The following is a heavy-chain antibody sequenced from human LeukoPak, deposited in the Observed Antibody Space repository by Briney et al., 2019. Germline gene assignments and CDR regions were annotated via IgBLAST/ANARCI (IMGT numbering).Heavy chain of an antibody. CDR2: IYYSGST. CDR1: GGSISSYY. CDR3: ARTIAVAGQFDP. D-gene: IGHD6-19*01. J-gene: IGHJ5*02. V-gene: IGHV4-59*01. Sequence: PSETLSLTCTASGGSISSYYWSWIRQPPGKGLEWIGYIYYSGSTNYNPSLKSRVTISVDTSKNQFSLKLSSVTAADTAVYYCARTIAVAGQFDPWGQGTLVTVSS.